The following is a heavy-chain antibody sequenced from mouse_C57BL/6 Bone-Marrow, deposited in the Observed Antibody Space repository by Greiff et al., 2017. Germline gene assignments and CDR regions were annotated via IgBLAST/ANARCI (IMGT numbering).Heavy chain of an antibody. CDR2: IDPENGDP. J-gene: IGHJ2*01. Sequence: VQLKQSGAELVRPGASVKLSCTASGFNIKDDYMHWVKQRPEQGLEWIGWIDPENGDPESASKFPGKATITADTSSNTAYLQLSSLTSEVTAVYYCTTADYYGSSSGYWGQGTTLTVSS. CDR3: TTADYYGSSSGY. CDR1: GFNIKDDY. V-gene: IGHV14-4*01. D-gene: IGHD1-1*01.